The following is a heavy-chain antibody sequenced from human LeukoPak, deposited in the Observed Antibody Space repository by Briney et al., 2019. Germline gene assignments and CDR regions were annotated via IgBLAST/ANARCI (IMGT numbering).Heavy chain of an antibody. V-gene: IGHV3-23*01. J-gene: IGHJ4*02. CDR1: GFTFSSYA. CDR2: ISGSGGST. Sequence: GGSLRLSCAASGFTFSSYAMSWVRQAPGKGLEWVSAISGSGGSTYYADSVKGRFTISRDNSKNTLYLQMNSLRAEDTAVYYCARDGFIVGATRTFDYWGQGTLVTVSS. CDR3: ARDGFIVGATRTFDY. D-gene: IGHD1-26*01.